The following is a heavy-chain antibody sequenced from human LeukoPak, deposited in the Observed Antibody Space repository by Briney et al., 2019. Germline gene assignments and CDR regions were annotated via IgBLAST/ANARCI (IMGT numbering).Heavy chain of an antibody. CDR3: ARNSSSWFDY. Sequence: PSETLSLTCVVSTDYSIRSGDYWGWIRQPPGKGLEWIGSIYHSGSTHYNPSLKSRVTISVDTSRNQSALKLSCVTAADTAVYYCARNSSSWFDYWGQGTLVAVCS. V-gene: IGHV4-38-2*01. D-gene: IGHD6-13*01. CDR1: TDYSIRSGDY. CDR2: IYHSGST. J-gene: IGHJ4*02.